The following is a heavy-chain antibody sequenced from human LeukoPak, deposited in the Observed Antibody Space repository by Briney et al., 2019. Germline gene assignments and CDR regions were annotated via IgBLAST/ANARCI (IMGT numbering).Heavy chain of an antibody. V-gene: IGHV4-34*01. J-gene: IGHJ4*02. CDR1: GGSFSGYY. CDR2: INNSGST. D-gene: IGHD3-3*01. Sequence: SETLSLTCAVYGGSFSGYYWSWISQPPGKGMEWVGEINNSGSTNYNPSLKSRVTISVDTSKNHFSLKLSSVTAADTAVYYCARGLASGYPPIPFDYWGQGTLVTVSS. CDR3: ARGLASGYPPIPFDY.